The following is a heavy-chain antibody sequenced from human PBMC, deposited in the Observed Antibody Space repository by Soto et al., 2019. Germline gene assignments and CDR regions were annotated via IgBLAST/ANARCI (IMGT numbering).Heavy chain of an antibody. J-gene: IGHJ4*02. CDR1: GFTFSSYS. D-gene: IGHD6-13*01. CDR2: ISGSGGST. Sequence: GSLRLSCAASGFTFSSYSMNWVRQAPGKGLEWVSAISGSGGSTYYADSVKGRFTISRDNSKNTLYLQMNSLRAEDTAVYYCAKDRWGIAAAGTDYWGQGTLVTVSS. CDR3: AKDRWGIAAAGTDY. V-gene: IGHV3-23*01.